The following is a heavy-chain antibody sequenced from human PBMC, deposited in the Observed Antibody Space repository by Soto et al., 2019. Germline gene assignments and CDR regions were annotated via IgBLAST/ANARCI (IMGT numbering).Heavy chain of an antibody. V-gene: IGHV1-18*01. Sequence: QVQLVQSGGEVRKPGASVKVSCKACGDTITNYGISWVRQAPGQGLEWMGWISFYNGNTKYAQNLQGRVTLTTDTSTSTAYMELRSLRSDDTAVYYCASATSIAVAGKESWGQGTLVTVSS. J-gene: IGHJ4*02. D-gene: IGHD6-19*01. CDR2: ISFYNGNT. CDR3: ASATSIAVAGKES. CDR1: GDTITNYG.